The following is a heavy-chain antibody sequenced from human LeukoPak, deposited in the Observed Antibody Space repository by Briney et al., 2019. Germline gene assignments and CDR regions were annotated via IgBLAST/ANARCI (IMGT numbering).Heavy chain of an antibody. CDR1: GYTFTSYY. V-gene: IGHV1-46*03. Sequence: GASVKVSCKASGYTFTSYYMHWVRQAPGQGLEWMGIINPSGGSTSYAQKFQGRVTMTRDTSKSTVYMELSSLRSEDTAVYYCARDQGDGSSGYYFDYWGQGTLVTVSS. J-gene: IGHJ4*02. CDR2: INPSGGST. D-gene: IGHD6-6*01. CDR3: ARDQGDGSSGYYFDY.